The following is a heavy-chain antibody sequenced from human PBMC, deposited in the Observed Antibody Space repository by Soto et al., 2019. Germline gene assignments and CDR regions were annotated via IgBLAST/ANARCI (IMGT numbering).Heavy chain of an antibody. J-gene: IGHJ6*02. CDR1: GGSISGYY. D-gene: IGHD2-21*02. Sequence: QVQLQESGPGLVKPSETLSLTCTVSGGSISGYYWSWIRQPPGKGLEWIGYMYNTGSTVYNPSFKSRVTISVDTSKNQCSLKLNSVTAADTAVYYCARDLWGYCGTDCYPLDVWGQGITVTVSS. CDR3: ARDLWGYCGTDCYPLDV. V-gene: IGHV4-59*01. CDR2: MYNTGST.